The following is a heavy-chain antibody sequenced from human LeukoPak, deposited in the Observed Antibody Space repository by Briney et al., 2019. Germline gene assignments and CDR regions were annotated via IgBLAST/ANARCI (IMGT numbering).Heavy chain of an antibody. J-gene: IGHJ4*02. V-gene: IGHV1-2*02. CDR2: ISPNSGGT. D-gene: IGHD5-24*01. CDR3: ARGRRRDGYNVDY. Sequence: GWISPNSGGTNYAQKFQGRVTMTRDTSISTAYMELSRLRSDDTAVYYCARGRRRDGYNVDYWGQGTLVTVSS.